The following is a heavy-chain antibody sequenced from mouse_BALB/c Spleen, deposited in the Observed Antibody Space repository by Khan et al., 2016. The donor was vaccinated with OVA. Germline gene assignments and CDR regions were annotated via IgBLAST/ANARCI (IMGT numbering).Heavy chain of an antibody. D-gene: IGHD3-3*01. J-gene: IGHJ2*01. CDR3: ARESCGDFDY. CDR1: GYSFTGYF. CDR2: INPHIGET. V-gene: IGHV1-20*02. Sequence: IQLVQSGPELVKPGASVKISCKASGYSFTGYFMNWVMQSHGKSLEWIGRINPHIGETFYNQKFTGKATLTVDESSSTAHMELRSLASEDSAVYYCARESCGDFDYWGQGTTLTVSS.